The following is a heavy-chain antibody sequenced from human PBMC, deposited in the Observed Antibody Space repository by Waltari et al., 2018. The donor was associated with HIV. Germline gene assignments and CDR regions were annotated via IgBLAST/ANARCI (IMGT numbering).Heavy chain of an antibody. Sequence: GFTFSSYSMNWVRQAPGKGLEWISYISSSTNIIYYADSVKGRFTISRDNVNKSLYLQMNSLRAEDTAVYYCARDGAVAGFYYYYAMDVWGQGTTVTVSS. CDR1: GFTFSSYS. J-gene: IGHJ6*02. CDR3: ARDGAVAGFYYYYAMDV. D-gene: IGHD6-19*01. V-gene: IGHV3-48*01. CDR2: ISSSTNII.